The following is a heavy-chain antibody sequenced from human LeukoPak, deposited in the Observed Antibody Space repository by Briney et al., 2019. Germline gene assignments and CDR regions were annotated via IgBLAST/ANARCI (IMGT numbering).Heavy chain of an antibody. Sequence: PGGSLRLSCAASGFTFSSYSMNWVRQAPGKGLEWVSSISSSSSYIYYADSVKGRFTISRDNAKNSLYLQMNSLRAEDTAVYYCAKGGYSSTCFDYWGQGTLVTVSS. CDR2: ISSSSSYI. V-gene: IGHV3-21*01. CDR1: GFTFSSYS. J-gene: IGHJ4*02. CDR3: AKGGYSSTCFDY. D-gene: IGHD5-12*01.